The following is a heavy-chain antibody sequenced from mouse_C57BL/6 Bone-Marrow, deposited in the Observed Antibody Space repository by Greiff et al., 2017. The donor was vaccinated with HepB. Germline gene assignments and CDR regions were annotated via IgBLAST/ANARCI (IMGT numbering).Heavy chain of an antibody. CDR1: GYTFTSYW. Sequence: QVQLQQPGAELVKPGASVKLSCKASGYTFTSYWMQWVKQRPGQGLEWIGEIDPSDIYTNYNQKFKGKATLTVDTSSSTAYMQLSSLTSEDSAVYYCARGVITTVVTPYYFDYWGQGTTLTVSS. J-gene: IGHJ2*01. CDR2: IDPSDIYT. CDR3: ARGVITTVVTPYYFDY. V-gene: IGHV1-50*01. D-gene: IGHD1-1*01.